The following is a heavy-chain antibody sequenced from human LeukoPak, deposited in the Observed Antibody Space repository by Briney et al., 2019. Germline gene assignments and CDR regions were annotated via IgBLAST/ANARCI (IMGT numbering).Heavy chain of an antibody. CDR1: GGTFSSYA. D-gene: IGHD1-26*01. J-gene: IGHJ5*02. Sequence: GASLKVSCKASGGTFSSYAISWVRQAPGQGLEWMGGIIPIFGTANYAQKFQGRVTITADESTSTDYMELTSLTSDDTAMYYCARDNSVGETAWWFDPWGQGTLVTVSS. V-gene: IGHV1-69*13. CDR2: IIPIFGTA. CDR3: ARDNSVGETAWWFDP.